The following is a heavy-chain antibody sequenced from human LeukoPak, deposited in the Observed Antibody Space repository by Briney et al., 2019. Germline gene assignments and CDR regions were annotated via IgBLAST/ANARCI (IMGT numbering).Heavy chain of an antibody. CDR1: GYTLTELS. CDR2: FDPEDGET. CDR3: ATVFVYSSGWYRSPANWFDP. D-gene: IGHD6-19*01. V-gene: IGHV1-24*01. J-gene: IGHJ5*02. Sequence: ASVKVSCKVSGYTLTELSMHWVRQAPGKGLEWMGGFDPEDGETIYAQKFQGRVTMTEDISTDTAYMELSSLRSEDTVVYYCATVFVYSSGWYRSPANWFDPWGQGTLVTVSS.